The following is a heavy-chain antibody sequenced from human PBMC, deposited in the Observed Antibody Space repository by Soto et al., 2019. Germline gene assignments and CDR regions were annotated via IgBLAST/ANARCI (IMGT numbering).Heavy chain of an antibody. CDR3: ARGQGAAIGDYYYHGMDV. V-gene: IGHV3-73*02. CDR1: GFIFSGSA. J-gene: IGHJ6*02. CDR2: IRSRANNFAT. D-gene: IGHD2-2*02. Sequence: EVQLVESGGGLVQPGGSLKLSCAASGFIFSGSAIHWVRQASGKGLEWVGRIRSRANNFATSSAASVKGTFTFSRDDSKNTAYLQMNTLNTEDTAVYYCARGQGAAIGDYYYHGMDVWGQGTTVTVSS.